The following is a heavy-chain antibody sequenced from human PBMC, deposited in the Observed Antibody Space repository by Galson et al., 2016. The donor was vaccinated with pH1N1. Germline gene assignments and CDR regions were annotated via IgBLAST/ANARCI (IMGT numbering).Heavy chain of an antibody. CDR2: ISGNNGNT. D-gene: IGHD1-1*01. Sequence: SVKVSCKASGYKFASYGISWVRQAPGQGLEWMGWISGNNGNTKYAEKFQGRVTMTTDTSTRTANMDLRSLTSDDTAVYYCARDDPGTTPYYYYGMDVWGQGTTVPVSS. CDR3: ARDDPGTTPYYYYGMDV. J-gene: IGHJ6*02. CDR1: GYKFASYG. V-gene: IGHV1-18*04.